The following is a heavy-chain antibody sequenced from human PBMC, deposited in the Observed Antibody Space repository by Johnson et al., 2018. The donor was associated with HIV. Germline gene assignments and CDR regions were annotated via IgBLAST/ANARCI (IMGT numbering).Heavy chain of an antibody. CDR1: GFTFSSYG. Sequence: QVQLVESGGGVVQPGRSLRLSCAASGFTFSSYGMHWVRQVPGKGLDWVAVIWYDGSNKYYADSVKGRFTISRDNSKNTLYLKMNSLRAEDTAVYYCARDGTFGYGDYVGRAFDIWGQGTMVTVSS. CDR2: IWYDGSNK. CDR3: ARDGTFGYGDYVGRAFDI. V-gene: IGHV3-33*01. J-gene: IGHJ3*02. D-gene: IGHD4-17*01.